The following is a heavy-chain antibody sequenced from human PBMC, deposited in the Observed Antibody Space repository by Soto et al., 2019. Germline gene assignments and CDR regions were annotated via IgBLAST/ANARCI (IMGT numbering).Heavy chain of an antibody. J-gene: IGHJ5*02. CDR2: ISSSSSYI. CDR1: GFTFSSYS. D-gene: IGHD2-15*01. Sequence: PGGSLRLSCAASGFTFSSYSMNWVRQTPGKGLEWVSSISSSSSYIYYADSVKGRFTISRDDAKSSVYLQMNSLGAEDTAVYYLSRVAGIYCNDGNCYENWLVPWGQGTLVTVSS. CDR3: SRVAGIYCNDGNCYENWLVP. V-gene: IGHV3-21*01.